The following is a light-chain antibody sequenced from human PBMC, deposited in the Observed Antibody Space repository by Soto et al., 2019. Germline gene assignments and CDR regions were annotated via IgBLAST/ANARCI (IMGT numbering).Light chain of an antibody. J-gene: IGKJ5*01. V-gene: IGKV1-5*01. CDR1: QSISNW. Sequence: DIQMTQSPSTLSASVGDRVTITCRASQSISNWLAWYQQKPEKAPTLLIYYASSLESGVPSRFSGSGSGTEFTLTISSLQPDDFATYYCQQYNSYPSFGQGTRLEIK. CDR2: YAS. CDR3: QQYNSYPS.